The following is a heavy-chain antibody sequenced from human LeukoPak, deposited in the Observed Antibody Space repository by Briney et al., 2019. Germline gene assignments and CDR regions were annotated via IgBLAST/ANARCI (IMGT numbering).Heavy chain of an antibody. V-gene: IGHV4-59*01. Sequence: SETLSLTCTVSGGSISSYYWSWIRQPPGKGLEWIGYMFYSGGTYYNPSLKSRVSILADTSQSQFSLRLNSVTTADTAVYSCARSVGRGNSYGFYGIDVWGQGTTVVVSS. CDR1: GGSISSYY. CDR2: MFYSGGT. J-gene: IGHJ6*02. D-gene: IGHD5-18*01. CDR3: ARSVGRGNSYGFYGIDV.